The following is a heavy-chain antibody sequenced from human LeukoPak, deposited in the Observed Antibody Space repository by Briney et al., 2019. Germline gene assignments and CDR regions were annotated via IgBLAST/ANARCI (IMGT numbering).Heavy chain of an antibody. D-gene: IGHD6-19*01. V-gene: IGHV3-9*01. J-gene: IGHJ4*02. CDR2: ISWNSGSI. Sequence: GRSLRLSCAASGFTFDDYAMHWVRHAPGKGLEWVSGISWNSGSIGYADSVKGRFTISRDNAKNSLYLQMNSLRAEDTALYYCAKGGIAVAGTVLYFDYWGQGTLVTVSS. CDR1: GFTFDDYA. CDR3: AKGGIAVAGTVLYFDY.